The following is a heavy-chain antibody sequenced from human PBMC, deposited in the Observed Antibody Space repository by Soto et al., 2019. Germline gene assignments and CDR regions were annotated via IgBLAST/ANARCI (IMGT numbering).Heavy chain of an antibody. J-gene: IGHJ3*01. V-gene: IGHV3-23*01. CDR2: LSRGGGTT. CDR1: GFTFSSDG. D-gene: IGHD6-6*01. Sequence: PGGSLILSWAASGFTFSSDGMSWVREAPGKGLEWIAGLSRGGGTTYYADSVNGRFTISRDNSKNTLDLIMNSLKVEDTALYYCAKDGEYRTDGFDVWGQGTMVSVSS. CDR3: AKDGEYRTDGFDV.